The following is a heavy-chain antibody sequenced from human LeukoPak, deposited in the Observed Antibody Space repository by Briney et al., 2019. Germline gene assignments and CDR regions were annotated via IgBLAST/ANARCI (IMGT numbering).Heavy chain of an antibody. J-gene: IGHJ4*02. Sequence: PGRSLRLSCAASGFTFSSYAMHWVRQAPGKGPEWVAVISYDGSNKYYADSVKGRFTISRDNSKNTLYLQMNSLRAEDTAVYYCAKSRTGVYYFDYWGQGTLVTVSS. V-gene: IGHV3-30-3*02. CDR2: ISYDGSNK. D-gene: IGHD3-10*01. CDR3: AKSRTGVYYFDY. CDR1: GFTFSSYA.